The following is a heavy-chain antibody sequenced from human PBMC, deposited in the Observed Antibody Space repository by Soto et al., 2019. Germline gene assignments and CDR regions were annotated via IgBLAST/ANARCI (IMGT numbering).Heavy chain of an antibody. J-gene: IGHJ6*03. D-gene: IGHD2-2*01. Sequence: GGSLRLSFAASGFTFSSYAMSWVRQAPGKGLEWVSAVSGSGGSTYYADSVKGRFTISRDNSKNTLYLQMNSLRAEDTAVYYCAKDQVVVVPAAMKANYYYYYMDVWGKGTTVTVSS. V-gene: IGHV3-23*01. CDR3: AKDQVVVVPAAMKANYYYYYMDV. CDR1: GFTFSSYA. CDR2: VSGSGGST.